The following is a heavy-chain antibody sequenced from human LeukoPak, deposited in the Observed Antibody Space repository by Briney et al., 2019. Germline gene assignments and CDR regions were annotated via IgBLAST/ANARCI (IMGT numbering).Heavy chain of an antibody. J-gene: IGHJ4*02. D-gene: IGHD5-18*01. V-gene: IGHV3-53*01. CDR2: FYSGGSS. CDR1: GFTVRSIY. CDR3: ARDRGYGYGFFDY. Sequence: GGSLRLSCAASGFTVRSIYMTWVRQAPGKGLEWVSSFYSGGSSYYADSVKGRFIISRDSSTDTLYLQMNSLRVEDTAVYFCARDRGYGYGFFDYWGQGTLVTVSS.